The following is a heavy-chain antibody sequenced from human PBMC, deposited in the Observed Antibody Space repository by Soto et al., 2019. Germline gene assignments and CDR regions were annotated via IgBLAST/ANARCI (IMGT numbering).Heavy chain of an antibody. Sequence: SETLSLTCTVSGGSISSYYWSWIRQPPGKGLEWIGYIYYSGSTNYNPSLKSRVTISVDTSKNQFSLKLSSVTAADTAVDYCASRPSYYGYFDYWGQGTLVTVSS. CDR1: GGSISSYY. CDR3: ASRPSYYGYFDY. D-gene: IGHD3-10*01. CDR2: IYYSGST. J-gene: IGHJ4*02. V-gene: IGHV4-59*08.